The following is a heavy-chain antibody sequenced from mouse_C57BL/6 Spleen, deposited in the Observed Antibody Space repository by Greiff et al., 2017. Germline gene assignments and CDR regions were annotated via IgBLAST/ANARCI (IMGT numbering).Heavy chain of an antibody. CDR2: FHPYNDDT. J-gene: IGHJ2*01. Sequence: QVQLQQSGAELVKPGASVKMSCKASGYTFTTYPIEWMKQNHGKSLEWIGNFHPYNDDTKYNEKFKGKATLTVEQSSRTVYLELSRLTSEDSAVYYCARGHYDYDDLDYWGQGTTLTVSS. V-gene: IGHV1-47*01. CDR1: GYTFTTYP. D-gene: IGHD2-4*01. CDR3: ARGHYDYDDLDY.